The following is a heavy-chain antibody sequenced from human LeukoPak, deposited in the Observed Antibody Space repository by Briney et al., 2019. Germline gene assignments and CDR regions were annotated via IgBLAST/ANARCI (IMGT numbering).Heavy chain of an antibody. CDR1: GFNFINYW. CDR2: INPGDSDT. V-gene: IGHV5-51*01. J-gene: IGHJ5*02. D-gene: IGHD2-15*01. CDR3: TRHVPCTDGSCLHFDH. Sequence: GESLKISCKGSGFNFINYWIAWVRQMPGKGLEWMGIINPGDSDTRYSPSFQGQLTISADKSIATAYLQWSSLEASDTAMYYCTRHVPCTDGSCLHFDHWGQGTLVTVSS.